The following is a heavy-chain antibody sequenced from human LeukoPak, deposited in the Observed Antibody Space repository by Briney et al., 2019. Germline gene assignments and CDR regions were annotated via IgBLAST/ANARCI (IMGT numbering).Heavy chain of an antibody. D-gene: IGHD5-18*01. Sequence: GGSLRLSCATSRFTFSNYWMAWVRQAPGKGLEWVANIKDDGSETYYVASVKGRFTISRDNAKDSLYLQMNSLRAEDTAVYYCAREPRGYSYGLWGRGTLVTVSS. J-gene: IGHJ4*02. CDR3: AREPRGYSYGL. CDR2: IKDDGSET. V-gene: IGHV3-7*01. CDR1: RFTFSNYW.